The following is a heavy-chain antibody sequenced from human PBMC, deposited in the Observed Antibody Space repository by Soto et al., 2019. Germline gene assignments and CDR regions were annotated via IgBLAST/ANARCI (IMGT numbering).Heavy chain of an antibody. CDR1: GDSVSSNGAC. J-gene: IGHJ6*02. D-gene: IGHD3-10*01. CDR3: ARDRQFSHPRGGMDV. Sequence: SQPLSLTCVISGDSVSSNGACWNWIRQSPSRGLQWLGRIYYRSKWFHDYAASVESRMAINPDTSRNQFSLQLNYVTPEDTAVYYCARDRQFSHPRGGMDVWGQGTTVTVSS. V-gene: IGHV6-1*01. CDR2: IYYRSKWFH.